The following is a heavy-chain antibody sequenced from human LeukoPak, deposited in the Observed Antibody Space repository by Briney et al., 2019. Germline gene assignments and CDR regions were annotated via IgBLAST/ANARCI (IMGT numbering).Heavy chain of an antibody. CDR2: INHSGST. CDR1: GGSFSGYY. D-gene: IGHD6-13*01. V-gene: IGHV4-34*01. CDR3: ARAVAAAGSFDY. J-gene: IGHJ4*02. Sequence: SETLSLTCAVYGGSFSGYYWSWIRQPPGKGLEWIGEINHSGSTNYNPSLKSRVTSKNQFSLKLSPVTAADTAVYYCARAVAAAGSFDYWGQGTLVTVSS.